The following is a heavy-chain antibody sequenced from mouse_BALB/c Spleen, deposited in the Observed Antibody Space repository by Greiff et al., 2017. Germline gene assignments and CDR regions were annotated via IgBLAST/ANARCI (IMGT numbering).Heavy chain of an antibody. V-gene: IGHV2-2*02. CDR3: ARGRSWYFDV. J-gene: IGHJ1*01. CDR1: GFSLTSYG. CDR2: IWSGGST. Sequence: VKLVESGPGLVQPSQSLSITCTVSGFSLTSYGVHWVRQSPGKGLEWLGVIWSGGSTDYNAAFISRLSISKDNSKSQVFFKMNSLQANDTAIYYCARGRSWYFDVWGAGTTVTVSS.